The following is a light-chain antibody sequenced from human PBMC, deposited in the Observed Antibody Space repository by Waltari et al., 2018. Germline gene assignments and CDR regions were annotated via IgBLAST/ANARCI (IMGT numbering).Light chain of an antibody. CDR1: QSLTKRY. V-gene: IGKV3-20*01. CDR3: QQYGSSILYT. Sequence: VLTQSPGPLSLSPGERATLSCRSSQSLTKRYLAWYQQKPGQAPRLLIYGASSRAAGIPDRFSGSGSGTDYTLTISRLEPDDCAVYYCQQYGSSILYTFGQGTKLEIK. CDR2: GAS. J-gene: IGKJ2*01.